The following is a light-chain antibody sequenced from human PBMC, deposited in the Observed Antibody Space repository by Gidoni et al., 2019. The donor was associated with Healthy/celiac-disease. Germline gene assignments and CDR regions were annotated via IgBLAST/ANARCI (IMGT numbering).Light chain of an antibody. CDR1: QSVSSSY. V-gene: IGKV3-20*01. CDR3: QQYGSSLYT. CDR2: GAS. J-gene: IGKJ2*01. Sequence: EIVLTQSPGTLSLSPGERATLSCRASQSVSSSYLAWDQQKPGQAPRLLIYGASSRSTGIPDRFSGSGSGTDFTLTISRLEPEDLAVYYWQQYGSSLYTFGQGTKLEIK.